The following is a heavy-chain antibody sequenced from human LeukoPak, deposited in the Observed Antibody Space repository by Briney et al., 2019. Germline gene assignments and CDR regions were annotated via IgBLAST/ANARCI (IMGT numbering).Heavy chain of an antibody. D-gene: IGHD6-13*01. Sequence: SETLSLTCAVYGGSFSGYCWSWIRQPPGKGLEWIGEINHSGSTNYNPSLKSRVTISVDTSKNQFSLKLSSVTAADTAVYYCARSDSIAAAGVNWFDPWGQGTLVTVSS. CDR2: INHSGST. CDR1: GGSFSGYC. CDR3: ARSDSIAAAGVNWFDP. V-gene: IGHV4-34*01. J-gene: IGHJ5*02.